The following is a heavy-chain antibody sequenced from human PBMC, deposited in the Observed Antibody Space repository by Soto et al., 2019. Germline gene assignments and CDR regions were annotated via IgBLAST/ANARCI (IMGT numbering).Heavy chain of an antibody. CDR1: VSSIISGYD. D-gene: IGHD2-2*01. CDR2: IYHSGST. CDR3: ARDAIVVVPAATGVGYYYYGMDV. Sequence: PSCTLSLTCAFSVSSIISGYDWCWIRPPPGKGLEWIVSIYHSGSTYYNPSLKSRVTISVDTSKNQFSLKLSSVTAADTAVYYCARDAIVVVPAATGVGYYYYGMDVWGQGTTVTVSS. V-gene: IGHV4-38-2*02. J-gene: IGHJ6*02.